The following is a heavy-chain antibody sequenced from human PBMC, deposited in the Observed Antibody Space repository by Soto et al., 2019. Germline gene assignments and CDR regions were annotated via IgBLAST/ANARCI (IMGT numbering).Heavy chain of an antibody. CDR2: IYYSGST. CDR3: ARAGTAMVTIDY. V-gene: IGHV4-59*01. J-gene: IGHJ4*02. CDR1: GGSISSYH. Sequence: SETLSLTCTVSGGSISSYHWSWIRQPPGKGLEWIGYIYYSGSTNYNPSLKSRVTISVDTSKNQFSLKLSSVTAADTAVYYCARAGTAMVTIDYWGQGTLVTVSS. D-gene: IGHD5-18*01.